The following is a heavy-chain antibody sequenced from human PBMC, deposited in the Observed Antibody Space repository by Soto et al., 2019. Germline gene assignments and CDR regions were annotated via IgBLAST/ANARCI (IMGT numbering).Heavy chain of an antibody. CDR2: INAANGDT. V-gene: IGHV1-3*01. D-gene: IGHD6-13*01. Sequence: GASVQVSCKASGYTFTSYGIHWVRQAPGQRLEWMGWINAANGDTKYSPKFQGRVTITRDTSASTAYMELSSLRSEDTAVYYCVRRHVSATGIDWSDPWGQGTLVTVSS. J-gene: IGHJ5*02. CDR3: VRRHVSATGIDWSDP. CDR1: GYTFTSYG.